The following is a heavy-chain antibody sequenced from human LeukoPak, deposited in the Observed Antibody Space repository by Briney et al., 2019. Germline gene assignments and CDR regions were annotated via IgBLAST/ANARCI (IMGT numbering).Heavy chain of an antibody. Sequence: ASVKVSCKAAGYTFTSYDINWVRQAPGQGVEWMGWINPNSGGTNYAQKFQGRVTMTGDTSISTAYMELSILRSADTAVYYCARGLTPGGWYTVKPSYYYYYGMDVWGQGTTVTVSS. CDR1: GYTFTSYD. D-gene: IGHD6-19*01. J-gene: IGHJ6*02. V-gene: IGHV1-2*02. CDR3: ARGLTPGGWYTVKPSYYYYYGMDV. CDR2: INPNSGGT.